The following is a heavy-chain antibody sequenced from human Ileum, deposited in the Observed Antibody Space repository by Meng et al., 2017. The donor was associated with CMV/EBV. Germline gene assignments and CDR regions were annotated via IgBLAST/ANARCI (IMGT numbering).Heavy chain of an antibody. V-gene: IGHV3-9*01. Sequence: GGSLRLSCAVSGFTFDDYAMHWVRQAPGKGLEWVSGSSWNSGTLGYADSVKGRFTISRDNAKNSLYLQMNSLRVEDTALYYCARDKAALDPGAFDLWGHGTMVTVSS. CDR2: SSWNSGTL. CDR3: ARDKAALDPGAFDL. J-gene: IGHJ3*01. CDR1: GFTFDDYA. D-gene: IGHD2-15*01.